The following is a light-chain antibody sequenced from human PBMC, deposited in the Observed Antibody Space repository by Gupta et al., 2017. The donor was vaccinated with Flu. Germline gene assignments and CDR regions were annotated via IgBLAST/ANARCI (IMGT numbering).Light chain of an antibody. J-gene: IGLJ2*01. CDR2: EVS. V-gene: IGLV2-14*01. Sequence: QSALTQPASVSGSPGQSTTISCTGPSSDVGGYNYVSWYQQHPGKAPKLMIYEVSNRPSGVSNRFSGSKSGNTASLTISGLQAEDEADYYCSSYTSSSTLVVFGGGTKLTVL. CDR1: SSDVGGYNY. CDR3: SSYTSSSTLVV.